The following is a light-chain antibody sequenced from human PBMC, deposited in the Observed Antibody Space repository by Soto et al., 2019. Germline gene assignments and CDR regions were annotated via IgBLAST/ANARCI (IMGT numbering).Light chain of an antibody. CDR3: QQYNSFST. J-gene: IGKJ1*01. CDR1: QSISSY. V-gene: IGKV1-5*03. Sequence: DIQMTQSPSSLSASVGDRVTITCRASQSISSYLNWYQQKPGKAPKLLIYKASTLKSGVPSRFSGSGSGTEFTLTITSLQPDDFAIYYCQQYNSFSTFGQGTKVDIK. CDR2: KAS.